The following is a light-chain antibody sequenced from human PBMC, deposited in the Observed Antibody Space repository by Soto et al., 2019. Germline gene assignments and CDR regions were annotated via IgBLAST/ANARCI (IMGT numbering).Light chain of an antibody. CDR3: SSYTSSSTHYV. V-gene: IGLV2-14*02. Sequence: QSALTQPASVSGSPGQSITISCTGTSSDVGGYNLVSWYQQAPGKAPKLMIYEGSKRPSGVSNRFSGSKSGNTASLTISGLQAEDEADYYCSSYTSSSTHYVFGTGTQLTVL. CDR1: SSDVGGYNL. CDR2: EGS. J-gene: IGLJ1*01.